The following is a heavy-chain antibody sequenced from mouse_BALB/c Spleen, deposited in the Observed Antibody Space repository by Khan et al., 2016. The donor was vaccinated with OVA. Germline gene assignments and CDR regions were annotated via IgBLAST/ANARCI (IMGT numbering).Heavy chain of an antibody. D-gene: IGHD1-2*01. CDR3: ARELRLGGFAY. V-gene: IGHV2-6-7*01. J-gene: IGHJ3*01. CDR2: IWGDGST. CDR1: GFSLTDYG. Sequence: QVQLKQSGPGLVAPSQNLSITCTVSGFSLTDYGVNWVRQPPGKGLVWLGMIWGDGSTDYNSALKSRLSISKDNSNSQVFLKMNSLQTDDTARVYCARELRLGGFAYWGQGTLVTVSA.